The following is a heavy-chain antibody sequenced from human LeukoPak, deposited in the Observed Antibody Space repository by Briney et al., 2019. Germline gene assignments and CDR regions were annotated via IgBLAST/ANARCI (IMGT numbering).Heavy chain of an antibody. Sequence: SETLSLTCAVYGGSFSGYYWSWIRQPPGKGLEWIGEINHSGSTYYNPSLKSRVTISVDTSKNQFSLKLSSVTAADTAVYYCAREVRFLEWFDWGQGTLVTVSS. CDR2: INHSGST. J-gene: IGHJ4*02. CDR1: GGSFSGYY. V-gene: IGHV4-34*01. D-gene: IGHD3-3*01. CDR3: AREVRFLEWFD.